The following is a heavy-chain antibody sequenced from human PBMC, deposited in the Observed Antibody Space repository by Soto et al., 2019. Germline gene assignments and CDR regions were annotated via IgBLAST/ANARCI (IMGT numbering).Heavy chain of an antibody. Sequence: ASVKVSCKASGYTFTSYGISWVRQAPGQGLEWMGWISAYNGNTNYAQKLQGRVTMTTDTSTSTAYMELRSLRSDDTAVYYCARGRWELLVDYYSYYGMDVWGQGTRVTVS. D-gene: IGHD1-26*01. CDR2: ISAYNGNT. J-gene: IGHJ6*02. CDR3: ARGRWELLVDYYSYYGMDV. V-gene: IGHV1-18*01. CDR1: GYTFTSYG.